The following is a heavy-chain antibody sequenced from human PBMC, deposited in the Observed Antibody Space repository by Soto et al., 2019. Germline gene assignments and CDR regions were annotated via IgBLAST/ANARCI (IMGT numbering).Heavy chain of an antibody. CDR3: ARGRIALMVYAYFDY. CDR1: GGSISSGGYS. CDR2: IYHSGST. D-gene: IGHD2-8*01. Sequence: SETLSLTCAVSGGSISSGGYSWSWIRQPPGKGLEWIGYIYHSGSTYYNPSLKSRVTISVDRSKNQFSLKLSSVTAADTAVYYCARGRIALMVYAYFDYWGQGTLVTVSS. J-gene: IGHJ4*02. V-gene: IGHV4-30-2*01.